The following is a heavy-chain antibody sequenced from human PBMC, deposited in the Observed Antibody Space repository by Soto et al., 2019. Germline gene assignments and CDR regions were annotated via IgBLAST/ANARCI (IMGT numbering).Heavy chain of an antibody. J-gene: IGHJ4*02. Sequence: PSETLSLTCSVSGDSISNSYWAWIRQPPGKGLEWIGYISYSGSTNYNPSLKSRVTIFVHTSGNQFSLKLSSVTAADTAVYYCARDRSGSYYPSFFDYWGQGILVTVSS. D-gene: IGHD1-26*01. CDR1: GDSISNSY. V-gene: IGHV4-59*01. CDR3: ARDRSGSYYPSFFDY. CDR2: ISYSGST.